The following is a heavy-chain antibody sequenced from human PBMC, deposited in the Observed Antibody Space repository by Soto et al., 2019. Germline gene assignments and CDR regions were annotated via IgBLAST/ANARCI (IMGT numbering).Heavy chain of an antibody. CDR1: GFTFSSYG. Sequence: PGGSLRLSCAASGFTFSSYGMHWVRQAPGKGLEWVAVIWYDGSNKYYADSVKGRFTISRDNSKNTLYLQMNSLRAEDTAVYYCARDRGYPGAHHYYYGMDVWGQGTTVTVSS. V-gene: IGHV3-33*01. CDR3: ARDRGYPGAHHYYYGMDV. D-gene: IGHD3-22*01. J-gene: IGHJ6*02. CDR2: IWYDGSNK.